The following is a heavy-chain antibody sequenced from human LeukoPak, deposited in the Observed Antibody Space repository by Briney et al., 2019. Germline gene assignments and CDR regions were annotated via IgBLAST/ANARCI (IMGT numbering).Heavy chain of an antibody. J-gene: IGHJ4*02. CDR3: ARGRGYSYVFDY. D-gene: IGHD5-18*01. Sequence: SETLSLTCTVSGGSISSGGYYWSWIRQPPGKGLEWIGYIYHSGSTYYNPSLKSRVTISVDRSKNQFSLKLSSVTAADTAVYYCARGRGYSYVFDYWGQGTLVTVSS. V-gene: IGHV4-30-2*01. CDR2: IYHSGST. CDR1: GGSISSGGYY.